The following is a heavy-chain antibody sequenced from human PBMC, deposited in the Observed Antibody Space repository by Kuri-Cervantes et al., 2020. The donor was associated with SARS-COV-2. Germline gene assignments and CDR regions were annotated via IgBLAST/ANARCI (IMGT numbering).Heavy chain of an antibody. J-gene: IGHJ6*02. D-gene: IGHD2-2*01. V-gene: IGHV4-34*01. CDR1: GGSFSGYY. Sequence: ESLKISCAVYGGSFSGYYWSWIRQPPGKGLEWIGEINHSGSTNYNPSLKSRVTISVDTSKNQSSLKLSSVTAADTAVYYCASIVVVPAASGYYYYYGMDVWGQGTTVTVSS. CDR3: ASIVVVPAASGYYYYYGMDV. CDR2: INHSGST.